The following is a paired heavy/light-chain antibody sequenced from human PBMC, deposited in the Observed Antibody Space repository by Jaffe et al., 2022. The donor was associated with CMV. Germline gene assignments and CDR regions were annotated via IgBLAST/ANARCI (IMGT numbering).Heavy chain of an antibody. CDR2: ISGSGGSK. J-gene: IGHJ3*02. CDR1: GFTFSDYY. D-gene: IGHD7-27*01. V-gene: IGHV3-11*01. Sequence: QVQLVESGGGLVKPGGSLRLSCAASGFTFSDYYMSWIRQAPGKGLEWLSYISGSGGSKYYAASVRGRFTISRDNAKNSLYLEMNSLKAEDTAVYYCARDLAGDYDAFDMWGQGTMVIVSS. CDR3: ARDLAGDYDAFDM.
Light chain of an antibody. Sequence: EIVLTQSPGTLSLSPGERATLSCRASQSVSSKYLVWYQQKPGQAPRLLIYGASSRATDIPDRFSGSGSGTDFTLTISRLEPEDFAVYYCQQYGSSFPFGQGTKLEIK. CDR2: GAS. CDR1: QSVSSKY. V-gene: IGKV3-20*01. J-gene: IGKJ2*01. CDR3: QQYGSSFP.